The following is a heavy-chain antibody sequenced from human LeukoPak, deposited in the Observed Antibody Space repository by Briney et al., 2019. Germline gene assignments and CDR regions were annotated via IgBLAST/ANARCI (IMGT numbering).Heavy chain of an antibody. J-gene: IGHJ4*02. D-gene: IGHD3-9*01. CDR1: GGSISSGGYY. CDR2: IYYSGST. V-gene: IGHV4-31*03. Sequence: SQTLSLTCTVSGGSISSGGYYWSWIRQHPGKGLEWIGYIYYSGSTYYNPSLKSRVTISVDTSKNQFSLKLSSVTAADTAVYYCVRRYFGGRVYWGQGTLVTVSS. CDR3: VRRYFGGRVY.